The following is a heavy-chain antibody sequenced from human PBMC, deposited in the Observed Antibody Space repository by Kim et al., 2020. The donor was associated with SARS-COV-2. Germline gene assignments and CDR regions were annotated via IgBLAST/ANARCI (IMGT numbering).Heavy chain of an antibody. J-gene: IGHJ5*02. D-gene: IGHD6-13*01. CDR1: GGSFSGYY. CDR3: ARDPADSSSGNWFDP. CDR2: INHSGST. Sequence: SETMSLTCAVYGGSFSGYYWSWIRQPPGKGLEWIGEINHSGSTNYNPSLKSRVTISVDTSKNQFSLKLSSVTAADTAVYYCARDPADSSSGNWFDPWGQG. V-gene: IGHV4-34*01.